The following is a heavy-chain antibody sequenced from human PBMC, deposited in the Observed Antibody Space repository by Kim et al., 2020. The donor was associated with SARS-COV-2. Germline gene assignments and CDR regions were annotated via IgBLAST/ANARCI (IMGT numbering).Heavy chain of an antibody. CDR3: ARASKGGYYYYGMDV. J-gene: IGHJ6*02. V-gene: IGHV4-59*13. Sequence: SETLSLTCTVSGGSISSYYWSWIRQPPGKGLEWIGYIYYSGSTNYNPSLKSRVTISVDTSKNQFSLKLSSVTAADTAVYYCARASKGGYYYYGMDVWGQGTTVTVSS. CDR1: GGSISSYY. CDR2: IYYSGST. D-gene: IGHD3-16*01.